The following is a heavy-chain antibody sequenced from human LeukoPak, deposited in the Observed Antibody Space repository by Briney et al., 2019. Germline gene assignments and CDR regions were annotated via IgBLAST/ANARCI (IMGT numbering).Heavy chain of an antibody. D-gene: IGHD4-17*01. CDR1: GFTFSSYA. CDR3: AKDVDNGDYVVY. CDR2: IGSSGDIT. Sequence: GGSLRLSCAASGFTFSSYAMSWVRQAPGMGLEWVSSIGSSGDITYYADSVKGRFTISRDNSKDTLYLQMNSLRAEDTAVYYCAKDVDNGDYVVYWGQGTLVTVSS. V-gene: IGHV3-23*01. J-gene: IGHJ4*02.